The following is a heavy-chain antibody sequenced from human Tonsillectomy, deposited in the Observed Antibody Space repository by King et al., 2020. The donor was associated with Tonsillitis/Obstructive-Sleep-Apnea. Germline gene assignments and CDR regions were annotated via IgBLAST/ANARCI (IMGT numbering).Heavy chain of an antibody. CDR3: ARGLDFLHSSSYYFEDYYYMDV. Sequence: VQLQQWGAGLLKPSETLSLTCAVYGGSFSGYYWSWVRQPPGKGLEWIGEINHGGSTHYNPSLKSRVTISVDTSKNQFSLKLSSVTAADTAMYYCARGLDFLHSSSYYFEDYYYMDVWGKGTTVTVSS. V-gene: IGHV4-34*01. CDR1: GGSFSGYY. J-gene: IGHJ6*03. CDR2: INHGGST. D-gene: IGHD3-22*01.